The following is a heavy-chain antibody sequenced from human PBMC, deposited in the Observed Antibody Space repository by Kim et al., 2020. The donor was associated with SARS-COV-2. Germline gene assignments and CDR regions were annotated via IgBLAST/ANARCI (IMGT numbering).Heavy chain of an antibody. J-gene: IGHJ4*02. V-gene: IGHV3-48*02. CDR2: ISSSSSTI. CDR1: GFTFSSYS. CDR3: ARGWGCSGGTCYHDY. Sequence: GGSLRLSCAASGFTFSSYSMNWVRQAPGKGLEWVSYISSSSSTICYADSVKGRFTISRDNAKNSLYLQMNSLRDEDTAVYYCARGWGCSGGTCYHDYWGQGTLVTVSS. D-gene: IGHD2-15*01.